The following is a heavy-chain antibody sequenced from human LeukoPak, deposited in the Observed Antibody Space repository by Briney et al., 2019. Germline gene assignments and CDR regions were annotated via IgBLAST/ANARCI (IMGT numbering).Heavy chain of an antibody. CDR2: IKSKTDGGTT. CDR3: TTGQDYYDSSGFDY. Sequence: GSLRLSCAASGLTFSNAWMSWVRQAPGKGLEWVGRIKSKTDGGTTDYAAPVKGRFTISRDDSKNTLYLQMNSLKTEDTAVYYCTTGQDYYDSSGFDYWGQGTLVTVSS. J-gene: IGHJ4*02. V-gene: IGHV3-15*01. D-gene: IGHD3-22*01. CDR1: GLTFSNAW.